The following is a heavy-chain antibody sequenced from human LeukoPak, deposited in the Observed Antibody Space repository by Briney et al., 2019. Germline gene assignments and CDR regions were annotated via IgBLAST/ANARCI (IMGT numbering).Heavy chain of an antibody. V-gene: IGHV3-7*01. Sequence: GGSLRLSCAASGFTFSSYSMNWVRQAPGRGLEWLARVKGDGSATSYVDSVKGRFTISRDNAKNSLYLQMNSLRADDTALYYCARSRGDFWGQGTLVTVSS. CDR2: VKGDGSAT. CDR3: ARSRGDF. CDR1: GFTFSSYS. J-gene: IGHJ4*02.